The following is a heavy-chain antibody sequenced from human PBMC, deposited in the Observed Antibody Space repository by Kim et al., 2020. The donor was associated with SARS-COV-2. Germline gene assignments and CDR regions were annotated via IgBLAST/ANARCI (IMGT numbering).Heavy chain of an antibody. CDR1: GGSISYYY. Sequence: SETLSLTCTVSGGSISYYYWTWIRQPPGKALEWIGYVFDSGSTNYNPSLKSRVTISLGTSKKQFSLQLTSVTAADTAVYYCARGKYYYDGSGNPRFWYFDLWGRGTLVTVSS. D-gene: IGHD3-22*01. V-gene: IGHV4-59*01. CDR2: VFDSGST. CDR3: ARGKYYYDGSGNPRFWYFDL. J-gene: IGHJ2*01.